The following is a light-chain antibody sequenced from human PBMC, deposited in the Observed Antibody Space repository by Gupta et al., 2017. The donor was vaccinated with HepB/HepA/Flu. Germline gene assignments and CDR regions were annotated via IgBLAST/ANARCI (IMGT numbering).Light chain of an antibody. CDR1: SGSIASNY. CDR2: EDN. V-gene: IGLV6-57*03. Sequence: NFMLTQPHSVSESPGTTVTISCTRSSGSIASNYVQWYQQRPGSAPTTVIYEDNQRPSGVPDRFSGSIDSSSNSDSLTISGLKTEDEADYYCQSYDSSNHGVFGGGTKLTVL. CDR3: QSYDSSNHGV. J-gene: IGLJ3*02.